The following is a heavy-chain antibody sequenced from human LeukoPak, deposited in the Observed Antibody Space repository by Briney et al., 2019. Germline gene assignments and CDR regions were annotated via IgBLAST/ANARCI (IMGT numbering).Heavy chain of an antibody. CDR1: GFTVSSNY. Sequence: GGSLRLSCAASGFTVSSNYMVWVRQPPGMGLEWVSVFYPGGTTYYADSVKGRFSISRDNSKNIVSLQMNSLRAEDTAAYYCARDALVPDGFDLWGQGTMVTVSS. CDR3: ARDALVPDGFDL. CDR2: FYPGGTT. J-gene: IGHJ3*01. V-gene: IGHV3-66*01. D-gene: IGHD6-13*01.